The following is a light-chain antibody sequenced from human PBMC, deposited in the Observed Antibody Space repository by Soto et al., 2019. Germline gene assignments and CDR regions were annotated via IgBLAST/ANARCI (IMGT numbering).Light chain of an antibody. CDR2: RAS. CDR1: QNIYSN. Sequence: ILMTQSPASLSVSPGERATLSCRASQNIYSNIAWYQQRPGQAPRLLIYRASTRATGVPARFSGSGSGTEFTLTISSLEPEDFALYYCQQRSNWPRTFGQGTKLEIK. V-gene: IGKV3-15*01. J-gene: IGKJ2*02. CDR3: QQRSNWPRT.